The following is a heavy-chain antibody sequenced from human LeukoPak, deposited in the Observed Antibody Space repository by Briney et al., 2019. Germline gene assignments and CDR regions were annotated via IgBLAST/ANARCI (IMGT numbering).Heavy chain of an antibody. D-gene: IGHD1-26*01. CDR2: ISYDGSNK. CDR3: ARGNSGSYYVFNYFDY. V-gene: IGHV3-30*03. CDR1: GFTFSNYG. Sequence: GGSLRLSCAASGFTFSNYGMHWVRQAPGKGLGWVAVISYDGSNKYYADSVKGRFTISRDNSKNTLYLQMNSLRAEDTAVYYCARGNSGSYYVFNYFDYWGQGTLVTVSS. J-gene: IGHJ4*02.